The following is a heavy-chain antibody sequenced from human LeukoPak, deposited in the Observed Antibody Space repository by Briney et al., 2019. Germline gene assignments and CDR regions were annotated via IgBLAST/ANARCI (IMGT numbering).Heavy chain of an antibody. CDR2: INHSGST. D-gene: IGHD6-13*01. CDR1: GGSFSGYY. Sequence: SETLSLTCAVYGGSFSGYYWSWIRQPPGKGLEWIGEINHSGSTNYNPSLKSRVTISVDTSKNQFSLKLSSVTAADTAVYYCARREYSSSWQGENNYFDYWGQGTLVTVSS. CDR3: ARREYSSSWQGENNYFDY. V-gene: IGHV4-34*01. J-gene: IGHJ4*02.